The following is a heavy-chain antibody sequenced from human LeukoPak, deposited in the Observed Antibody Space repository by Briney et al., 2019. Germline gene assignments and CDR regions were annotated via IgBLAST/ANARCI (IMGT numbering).Heavy chain of an antibody. CDR3: ARGEMENTAMVTFFDY. Sequence: SVKVSCKAPGGTFSSYAISWVRQAPGQGLEWMGGIIPIFGTANYAQKFQGRVTITADESTSTAYMELSSLRSEDTAVYYCARGEMENTAMVTFFDYWGQGTLVTVSS. CDR1: GGTFSSYA. J-gene: IGHJ4*02. D-gene: IGHD5-18*01. CDR2: IIPIFGTA. V-gene: IGHV1-69*13.